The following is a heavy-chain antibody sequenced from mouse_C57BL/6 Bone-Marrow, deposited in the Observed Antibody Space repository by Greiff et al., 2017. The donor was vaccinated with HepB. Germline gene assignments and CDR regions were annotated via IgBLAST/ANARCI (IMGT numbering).Heavy chain of an antibody. V-gene: IGHV1-18*01. J-gene: IGHJ3*01. CDR1: GYTFTDYN. Sequence: VHVKQSGPELVKPGASVKIPCKASGYTFTDYNMDWVKQSHGKSLEWIGDINPNNGGTIYNQKFKGKATLTVDKSSSTAYMELRSLTSEDTAVYYCARRGTLGEAYWGQGTLVTVSA. CDR2: INPNNGGT. CDR3: ARRGTLGEAY. D-gene: IGHD3-3*01.